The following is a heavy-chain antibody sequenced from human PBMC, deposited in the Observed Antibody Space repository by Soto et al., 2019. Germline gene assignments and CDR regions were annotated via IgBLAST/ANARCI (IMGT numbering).Heavy chain of an antibody. CDR2: IWHDGSNQ. Sequence: QVQLVESGGGVVQPGRSLRLSCAASGFTFSSYGMQWVRQAPGKGLEWVAVIWHDGSNQYYADSVKGRFTVSRDNSKNTLYLQLNSLRGEDTAVYYCARERGQIDYWGQGTLVTVSS. J-gene: IGHJ4*02. V-gene: IGHV3-33*01. CDR3: ARERGQIDY. CDR1: GFTFSSYG.